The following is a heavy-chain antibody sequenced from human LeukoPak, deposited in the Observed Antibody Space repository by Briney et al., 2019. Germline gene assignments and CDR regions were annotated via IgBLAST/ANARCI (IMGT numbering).Heavy chain of an antibody. J-gene: IGHJ4*02. D-gene: IGHD2-21*02. V-gene: IGHV3-15*01. CDR2: IKSKSDGGTT. CDR3: TTAYCGGGCYTASFDY. CDR1: GFTFNNAW. Sequence: KPGGSQSLSCAASGFTFNNAWMNWVRQAPGKGLEWVGRIKSKSDGGTTDYAAPVKGRFTISRDDSENTLYLQMNSLKTEDRAVYYCTTAYCGGGCYTASFDYWGQGCLVTVSS.